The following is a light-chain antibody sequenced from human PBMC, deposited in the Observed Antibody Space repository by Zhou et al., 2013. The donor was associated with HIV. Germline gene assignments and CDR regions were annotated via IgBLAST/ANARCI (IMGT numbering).Light chain of an antibody. V-gene: IGKV3-20*01. CDR2: GAS. J-gene: IGKJ3*01. CDR3: QQYGTSPFT. Sequence: TQSPSTLSASVGDRVTITCRASQSISSWLAWYQQKPGQAPRLLIYGASSRATGIPDRFSGSGSGTDFTLTISRLEPEDFAVYYCQQYGTSPFTFGPGTIVDIK. CDR1: QSISSW.